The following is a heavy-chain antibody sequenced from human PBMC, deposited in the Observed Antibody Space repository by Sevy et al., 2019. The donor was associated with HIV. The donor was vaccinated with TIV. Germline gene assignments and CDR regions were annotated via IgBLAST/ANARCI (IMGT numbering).Heavy chain of an antibody. J-gene: IGHJ4*02. Sequence: ASVKVSCKASGYTFTGYYIHWVRQAPGQGLEWMGWINPNTGGTNYAQKFQGRVTMTRDTSTSSAYLELSGRGSDDTAEFYCARGPKGPNPIDYWGQGTLVTVSS. V-gene: IGHV1-2*02. CDR1: GYTFTGYY. CDR2: INPNTGGT. CDR3: ARGPKGPNPIDY.